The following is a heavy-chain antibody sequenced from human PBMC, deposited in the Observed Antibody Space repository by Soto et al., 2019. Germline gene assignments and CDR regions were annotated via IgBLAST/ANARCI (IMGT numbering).Heavy chain of an antibody. Sequence: EVQLLESGGDLVQPGGSLRLSCAASGLIFSDYVMSWVRQAPGKGLECVACISGSGGNTFYADSVKGRFTISRDNSKNTLSLHMNSLRVDDTAVYFCAKDRFGIVGPVDYWGQGTLVTVSS. CDR3: AKDRFGIVGPVDY. J-gene: IGHJ4*02. CDR2: ISGSGGNT. V-gene: IGHV3-23*01. D-gene: IGHD1-26*01. CDR1: GLIFSDYV.